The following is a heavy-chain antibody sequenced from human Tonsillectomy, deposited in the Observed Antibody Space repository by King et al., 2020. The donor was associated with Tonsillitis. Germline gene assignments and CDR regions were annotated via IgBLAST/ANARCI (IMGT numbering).Heavy chain of an antibody. CDR1: GGSISSSSYY. D-gene: IGHD3-9*01. Sequence: QLQESGPGLVKPSETLSLICTVSGGSISSSSYYWGWIRQPPGKGLEWIGSIYYSGSTYSNPSLKSRVTISVDTSKNQFSLKLSSVTAADTAVYYCAGRHYDILTGYRRFDPWGQGTLVTVSS. CDR3: AGRHYDILTGYRRFDP. V-gene: IGHV4-39*01. CDR2: IYYSGST. J-gene: IGHJ5*02.